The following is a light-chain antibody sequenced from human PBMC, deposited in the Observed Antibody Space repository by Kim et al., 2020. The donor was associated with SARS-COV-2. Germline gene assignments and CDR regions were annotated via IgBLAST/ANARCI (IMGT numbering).Light chain of an antibody. CDR2: DAS. J-gene: IGKJ4*01. CDR3: QQRSNWPLT. CDR1: QSVSSA. Sequence: LSPGERVTLSCRASQSVSSALGWYQQKPGQAPRLLIYDASKRATGIPGRFSGSGSGTDFTLTISSLEPEDFAVYCCQQRSNWPLTFGGGTKVDIK. V-gene: IGKV3-11*01.